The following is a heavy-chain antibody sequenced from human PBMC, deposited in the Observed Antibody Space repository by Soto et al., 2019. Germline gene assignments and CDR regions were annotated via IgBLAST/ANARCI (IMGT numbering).Heavy chain of an antibody. V-gene: IGHV3-48*01. J-gene: IGHJ4*02. CDR1: GFTFSSYA. D-gene: IGHD2-8*01. Sequence: GGSLRLSCAASGFTFSSYAMSWVRQAPGEGLEWVSSITSSSSTMYYADSVKGRFTITRDNAKNSLYLQMNSLRAEDTAVYYCVREVEYCTNGVCFPYFDYWGQGTLVTVSS. CDR3: VREVEYCTNGVCFPYFDY. CDR2: ITSSSSTM.